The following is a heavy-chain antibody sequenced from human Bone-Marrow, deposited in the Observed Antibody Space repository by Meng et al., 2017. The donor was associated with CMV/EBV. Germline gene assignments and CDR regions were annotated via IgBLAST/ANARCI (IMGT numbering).Heavy chain of an antibody. D-gene: IGHD3-22*01. CDR1: GFHFHRYA. V-gene: IGHV1-69*05. Sequence: SGFHFHRYAISWVRQAPGQGLGLMGGIFPIFGTAYYAQKFPGRVRLTTDESTSTAYMELSSLRSEDTAVYYCARVGSSGYYHGGFFDYWGQGTLVTVSS. CDR3: ARVGSSGYYHGGFFDY. J-gene: IGHJ4*02. CDR2: IFPIFGTA.